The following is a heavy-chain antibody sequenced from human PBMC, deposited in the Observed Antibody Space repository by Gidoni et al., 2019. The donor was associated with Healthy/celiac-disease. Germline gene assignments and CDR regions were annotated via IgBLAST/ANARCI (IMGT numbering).Heavy chain of an antibody. CDR3: ARTGRYDSSGYYDGDFDY. J-gene: IGHJ4*02. CDR1: GYTFTSYG. V-gene: IGHV1-18*01. CDR2: ISAYNGNT. Sequence: QVQLVQSGAEVKKPGASVKVSCKASGYTFTSYGISWVRQAPGQGLEWMGWISAYNGNTNYEQKLQGRVTMTTDTSTSTAYMELRSLRSGDTAVYYCARTGRYDSSGYYDGDFDYWGQGTLVTVSS. D-gene: IGHD3-22*01.